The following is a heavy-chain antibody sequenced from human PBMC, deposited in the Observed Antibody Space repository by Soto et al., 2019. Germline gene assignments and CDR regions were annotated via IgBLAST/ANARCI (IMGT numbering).Heavy chain of an antibody. Sequence: QVQVVQPGVEVRRPGSSVIVSCKASGDTFKNCVISWVRQAAGQGLEWMVGIIPLFGTTDFAQRFQGRLTITTDESTTTAYMELSRLRSEDTATYYCVAELGFGKLSVVWGQGTTVIVSS. J-gene: IGHJ6*02. CDR1: GDTFKNCV. CDR2: IIPLFGTT. V-gene: IGHV1-69*01. CDR3: VAELGFGKLSVV. D-gene: IGHD3-10*01.